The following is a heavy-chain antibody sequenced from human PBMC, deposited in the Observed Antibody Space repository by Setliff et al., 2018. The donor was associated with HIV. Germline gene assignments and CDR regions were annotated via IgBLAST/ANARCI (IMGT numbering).Heavy chain of an antibody. V-gene: IGHV4-39*07. CDR3: ARGTAVVHYYYYYYYMDV. CDR2: INHSGST. J-gene: IGHJ6*03. D-gene: IGHD6-19*01. CDR1: GGSISSGGYF. Sequence: SETLSLTCTVSGGSISSGGYFWSWIRQPPGKGLEWIGEINHSGSTNYNPSLKSRVTISVDTSKNQFSLKLSSVTAADTAVYYCARGTAVVHYYYYYYYMDVWGKGTTVTVSS.